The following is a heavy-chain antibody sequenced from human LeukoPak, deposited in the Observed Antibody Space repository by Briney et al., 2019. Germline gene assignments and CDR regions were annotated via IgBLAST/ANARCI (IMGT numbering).Heavy chain of an antibody. CDR2: INHSGST. CDR1: GVSFSGYY. CDR3: ARGGSIFGVVMKFDY. J-gene: IGHJ4*02. Sequence: SETLSLTCAVYGVSFSGYYWSWLRQPPGKGLEWIGEINHSGSTNYNPSLKSRVTISVDTSKNQFSLKLSSVTAADTAVYYCARGGSIFGVVMKFDYWGQGTLVTVSS. V-gene: IGHV4-34*01. D-gene: IGHD3-3*01.